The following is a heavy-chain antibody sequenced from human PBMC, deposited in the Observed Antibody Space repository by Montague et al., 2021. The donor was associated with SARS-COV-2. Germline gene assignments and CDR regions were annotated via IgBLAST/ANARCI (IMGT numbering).Heavy chain of an antibody. V-gene: IGHV4-34*01. CDR1: DGSFSDYS. CDR2: INHRGST. D-gene: IGHD3-22*01. J-gene: IGHJ4*02. Sequence: SETLSLTCAVYDGSFSDYSWTWIRQPPGKGLEWIGEINHRGSTNYNPSLKSRVTISVDTSKNQFSLKMTSVTAADTAVYYCARGRQHINMVVVVVTGGEYYLDFWGQGTLVAV. CDR3: ARGRQHINMVVVVVTGGEYYLDF.